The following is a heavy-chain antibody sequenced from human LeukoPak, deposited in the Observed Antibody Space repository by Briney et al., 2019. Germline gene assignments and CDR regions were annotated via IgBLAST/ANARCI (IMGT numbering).Heavy chain of an antibody. CDR3: ARGTHLYYP. J-gene: IGHJ5*02. CDR1: GFTFSSYA. V-gene: IGHV3-23*01. Sequence: GGSLRLSCAASGFTFSSYAMSWVRQAPGKGLEWVSAISAGGTSTYFADSVKGRFTLSRDNSKNTLYLQMNSLRAEDTAVYYCARGTHLYYPWGQGTLVTVSS. CDR2: ISAGGTST. D-gene: IGHD3-10*01.